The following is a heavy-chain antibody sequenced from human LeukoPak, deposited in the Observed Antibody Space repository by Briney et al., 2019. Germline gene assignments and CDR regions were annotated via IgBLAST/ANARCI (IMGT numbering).Heavy chain of an antibody. J-gene: IGHJ6*02. D-gene: IGHD1-26*01. Sequence: GESLKISCKGSGYSFTSYWIGWVRQMPGRGLGWMGIIYPGDSDTRYSPSFQGQVTISADKSISTAYLQWSSLKASDTAMYYCARQVVGATTAYYYYYGMDVWGQGTTVTVSS. V-gene: IGHV5-51*01. CDR2: IYPGDSDT. CDR3: ARQVVGATTAYYYYYGMDV. CDR1: GYSFTSYW.